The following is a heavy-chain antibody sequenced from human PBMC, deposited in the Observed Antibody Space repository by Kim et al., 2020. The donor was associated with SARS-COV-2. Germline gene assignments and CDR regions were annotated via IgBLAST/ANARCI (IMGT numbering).Heavy chain of an antibody. CDR2: ITSSSSYI. Sequence: GGSLRLSCAASGFTFSSYSVNWVRQAPGKGLEWVSSITSSSSYIYYADSVKGRFTISRDNAKNSLYLQMNILRAEDTAVYYCAGDLDSYGASYYYYGMDVWRQGTTVTVSS. V-gene: IGHV3-21*01. J-gene: IGHJ6*02. D-gene: IGHD5-18*01. CDR1: GFTFSSYS. CDR3: AGDLDSYGASYYYYGMDV.